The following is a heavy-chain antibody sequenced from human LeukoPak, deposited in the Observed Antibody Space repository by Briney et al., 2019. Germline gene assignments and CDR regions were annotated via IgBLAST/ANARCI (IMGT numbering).Heavy chain of an antibody. CDR2: IYPGDSDT. J-gene: IGHJ4*02. CDR3: AKQQAWHFDY. Sequence: GESLQISCKASGYSFTTHWIGWVRQMPGKGLEWMGIIYPGDSDTRYSPSFQGQVTISADKSISTAYLQWSSLKASDTAMYYCAKQQAWHFDYWGQGTLVTVSS. D-gene: IGHD5-12*01. CDR1: GYSFTTHW. V-gene: IGHV5-51*01.